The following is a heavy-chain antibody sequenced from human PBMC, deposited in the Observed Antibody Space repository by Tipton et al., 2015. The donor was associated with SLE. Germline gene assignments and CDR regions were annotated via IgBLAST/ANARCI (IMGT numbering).Heavy chain of an antibody. CDR3: ARDKEGAIDY. V-gene: IGHV3-66*01. J-gene: IGHJ4*02. CDR1: GFTFSDYY. Sequence: SLRLSCAASGFTFSDYYMSWIRQAPGKGLEWVSVIYSGGSTYYADSVKGRFTISRDNSKNTLYLQMNSLRAEDTAVYYCARDKEGAIDYWGQGTLVTVSS. D-gene: IGHD1-26*01. CDR2: IYSGGST.